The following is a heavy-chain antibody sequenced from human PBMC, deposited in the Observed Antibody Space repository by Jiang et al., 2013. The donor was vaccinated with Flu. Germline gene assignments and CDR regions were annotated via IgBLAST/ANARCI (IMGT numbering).Heavy chain of an antibody. CDR1: GGTFSGYG. V-gene: IGHV1-69*04. J-gene: IGHJ4*02. CDR2: IIPPLGVT. Sequence: GAEVKKPGSSVKVSCEASGGTFSGYGVSWVRQAPGQGPEWMGRIIPPLGVTSYAQKFQGRVTMTADKFTSTVYMELNGLRSEDTAVFYCATEKKIVGANPFDQWGQGTLVIVSS. D-gene: IGHD1-26*01. CDR3: ATEKKIVGANPFDQ.